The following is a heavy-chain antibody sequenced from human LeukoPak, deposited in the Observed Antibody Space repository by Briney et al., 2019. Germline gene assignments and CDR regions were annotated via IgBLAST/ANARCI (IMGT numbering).Heavy chain of an antibody. CDR3: VRDTGSGWDFDY. Sequence: PGGSLRLSCAASGFTFNAYAIHWVRQAPGKGLEWVSLIKGDGVTTDYANSVKGRFTVSRDNSKNSLYLQMSNLRTEDTALYYCVRDTGSGWDFDYWGQGNLVTVSS. J-gene: IGHJ4*02. CDR1: GFTFNAYA. V-gene: IGHV3-43*02. CDR2: IKGDGVTT. D-gene: IGHD6-19*01.